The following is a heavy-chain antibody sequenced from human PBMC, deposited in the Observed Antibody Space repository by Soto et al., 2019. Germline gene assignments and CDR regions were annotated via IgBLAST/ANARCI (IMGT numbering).Heavy chain of an antibody. D-gene: IGHD1-26*01. CDR1: GYSISNSNW. CDR2: IYYSGTT. V-gene: IGHV4-28*01. Sequence: QVQLQESGPGLVKPSDTLSLTCAVSGYSISNSNWWGWIRQPPGKGLEWIGYIYYSGTTYYNPSLKSRVTVSVDTSRNRFSLKLTSVTAVDTAVYYCARREIQGPIDYWGQGTLVTVSS. J-gene: IGHJ4*02. CDR3: ARREIQGPIDY.